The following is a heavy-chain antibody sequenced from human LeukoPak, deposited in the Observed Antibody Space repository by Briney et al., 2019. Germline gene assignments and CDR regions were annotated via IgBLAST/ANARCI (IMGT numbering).Heavy chain of an antibody. CDR3: ARKRARGLDY. D-gene: IGHD3-10*01. Sequence: PGGSLRLSCAVSGFTFSSYEMNWVRQAPGKGLEWISYISSSGSTVYYADSVKGRFTISRDNAKNSLYLQMNSLRAEDTAVYYCARKRARGLDYWGQGTLVTASS. CDR2: ISSSGSTV. CDR1: GFTFSSYE. V-gene: IGHV3-48*03. J-gene: IGHJ4*02.